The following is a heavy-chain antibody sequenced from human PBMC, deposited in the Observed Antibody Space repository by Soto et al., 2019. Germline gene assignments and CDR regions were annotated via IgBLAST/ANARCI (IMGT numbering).Heavy chain of an antibody. CDR1: GFTFSSYG. V-gene: IGHV3-30*18. Sequence: PGGSLRLSCAASGFTFSSYGMHWVRQAPGKGLEWVAVISYDGSNKYYADSVKGRFTISRDNSKNTLYLQMNSLRAEDTAVYYCAKDSMRYSSSWYEIGYFDYWGQGTLVTVSS. CDR3: AKDSMRYSSSWYEIGYFDY. CDR2: ISYDGSNK. D-gene: IGHD6-13*01. J-gene: IGHJ4*02.